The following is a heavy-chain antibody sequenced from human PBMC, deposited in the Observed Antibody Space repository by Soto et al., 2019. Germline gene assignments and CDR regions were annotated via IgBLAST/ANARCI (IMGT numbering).Heavy chain of an antibody. CDR2: IYWDDDK. Sequence: QITLNESGPPLVKPTQTLTMTCPFSGFSLTTSGVGVGWIRKPPGKALERLALIYWDDDKRYSPSLNSRLTITKDTSITQVVLTMTNMDPADTAIYFCAHRTTTVTWWFDPWGQGTLVTVSS. CDR3: AHRTTTVTWWFDP. V-gene: IGHV2-5*02. CDR1: GFSLTTSGVG. D-gene: IGHD4-17*01. J-gene: IGHJ5*02.